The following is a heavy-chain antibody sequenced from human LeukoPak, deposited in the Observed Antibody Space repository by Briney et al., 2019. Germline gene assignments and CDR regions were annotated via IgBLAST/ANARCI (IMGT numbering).Heavy chain of an antibody. D-gene: IGHD1-1*01. J-gene: IGHJ4*02. CDR1: GFTFSSYW. Sequence: GGSLRLSCAPSGFTFSSYWMSWARQAPGKGLEWVANIKKDGSEKYYVDSVKGRFTITRDNAKNSLYLQMNSLRAEDTAVYYCASPRIHRNWNDLPYYFDYWGQGTLVTVSS. CDR3: ASPRIHRNWNDLPYYFDY. V-gene: IGHV3-7*01. CDR2: IKKDGSEK.